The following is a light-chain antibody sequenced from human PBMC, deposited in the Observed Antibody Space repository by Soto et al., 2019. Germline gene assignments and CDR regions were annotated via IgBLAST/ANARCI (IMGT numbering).Light chain of an antibody. CDR3: LLSYDGPYV. CDR1: TGAVTNGHY. V-gene: IGLV7-46*01. J-gene: IGLJ1*01. Sequence: QAVVTQQPSLTVSPGGTVTLTCGSSTGAVTNGHYPYWFQQKPGQAPRTLIYDTTNRHSWTPARFSASLLGGTAALTLSGAPQEDEAEYYCLLSYDGPYVFGTGTKVTVL. CDR2: DTT.